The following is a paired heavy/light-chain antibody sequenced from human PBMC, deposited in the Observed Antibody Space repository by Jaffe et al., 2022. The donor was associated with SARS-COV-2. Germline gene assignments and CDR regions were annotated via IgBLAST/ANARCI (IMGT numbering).Heavy chain of an antibody. J-gene: IGHJ6*02. CDR1: GFTFSSYS. CDR2: ISSSSSYI. Sequence: EVQLVESGGGLVKPGGSLRLSCAASGFTFSSYSMNWVRQAPGKGLEWVSSISSSSSYIYYADSVKGRFTISRDNAKNSLYLQMNSLRAEDTAVYYCARQIVVVPAAMGVYYYGMDVWGQGTTVTVSS. V-gene: IGHV3-21*01. D-gene: IGHD2-2*01. CDR3: ARQIVVVPAAMGVYYYGMDV.
Light chain of an antibody. CDR1: SSDVGGYNY. CDR2: EVS. J-gene: IGLJ2*01. Sequence: QSALTQPPSASGSPGQSVTISCTGTSSDVGGYNYVSWYQQHPGKAPKLMIYEVSKRPSGVPDRFSGSKSGNTASLTVSGLQAEDEADYYCSSYAGSSLLFGGGTKLTVL. V-gene: IGLV2-8*01. CDR3: SSYAGSSLL.